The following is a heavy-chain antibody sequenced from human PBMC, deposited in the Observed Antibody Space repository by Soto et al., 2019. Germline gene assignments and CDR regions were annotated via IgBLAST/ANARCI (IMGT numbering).Heavy chain of an antibody. CDR2: IIPILGIA. D-gene: IGHD3-22*01. V-gene: IGHV1-69*02. CDR3: ASLCLYDSNPY. CDR1: GGTFSSYT. Sequence: QVQLVQSGAEVKKPGSSVKVSCKASGGTFSSYTISWVRQAPGQGLEWMGRIIPILGIANYAQKFQGRVTITSDKSTSTAYMELSSLRSEDTAVYYCASLCLYDSNPYWRQGTLVTVSS. J-gene: IGHJ4*02.